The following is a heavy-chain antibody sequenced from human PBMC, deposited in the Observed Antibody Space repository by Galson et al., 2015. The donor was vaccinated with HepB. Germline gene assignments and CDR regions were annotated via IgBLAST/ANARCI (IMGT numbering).Heavy chain of an antibody. CDR3: ARDYGGNSGWFDP. Sequence: SVKVSCKASGYIFTSYDINWVRQATGQGLEWMGWMNPNSGNTGYAQKFQGRVTMTRSTSISTAYMELSSLTPEDTAVYYCARDYGGNSGWFDPWGQGTLVTVSS. CDR2: MNPNSGNT. CDR1: GYIFTSYD. D-gene: IGHD4-23*01. V-gene: IGHV1-8*01. J-gene: IGHJ5*02.